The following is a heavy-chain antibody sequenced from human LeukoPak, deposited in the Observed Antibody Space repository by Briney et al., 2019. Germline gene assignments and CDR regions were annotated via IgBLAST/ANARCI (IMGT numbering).Heavy chain of an antibody. Sequence: SETLSLTCTVSGGSISSYYWSWIRQHPGKGLEWIGYIYYSGSTYYNPSLKSRVTISVDTSKSQFSLKLSSVTAADTAVYYCARVSGYVGFDYWGQGTLVTVSS. V-gene: IGHV4-59*06. D-gene: IGHD5-12*01. CDR2: IYYSGST. CDR3: ARVSGYVGFDY. J-gene: IGHJ4*02. CDR1: GGSISSYY.